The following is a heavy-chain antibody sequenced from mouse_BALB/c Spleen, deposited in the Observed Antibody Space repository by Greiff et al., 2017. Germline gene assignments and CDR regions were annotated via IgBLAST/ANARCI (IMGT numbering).Heavy chain of an antibody. D-gene: IGHD1-1*01. J-gene: IGHJ3*01. CDR1: GFSLTSYG. CDR3: ARDYGSSYVWFAY. Sequence: QVQLKESGPGLVAPSQSLSITCTVSGFSLTSYGVHWVRQPPGKGLEWLGVIWAGGSTNYNTALMSRLSISKDNSKSQVFLKMNRLQTDDTAMYYCARDYGSSYVWFAYWGEGTLGTVSA. V-gene: IGHV2-9*02. CDR2: IWAGGST.